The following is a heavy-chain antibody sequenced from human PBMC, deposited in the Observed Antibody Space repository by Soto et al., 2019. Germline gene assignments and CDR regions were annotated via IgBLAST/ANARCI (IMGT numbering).Heavy chain of an antibody. Sequence: SETLSLTCTVSGGSLSIGGYYWTWIRQHPGKGLEWIGYIYYSGSTSYNPSLKSRVTISVDTSKNQFSLKLSSVTAADTAVYYCARWLQFGSYYGVDVWGQGTTVTVSS. CDR2: IYYSGST. J-gene: IGHJ6*02. D-gene: IGHD5-12*01. CDR3: ARWLQFGSYYGVDV. CDR1: GGSLSIGGYY. V-gene: IGHV4-31*03.